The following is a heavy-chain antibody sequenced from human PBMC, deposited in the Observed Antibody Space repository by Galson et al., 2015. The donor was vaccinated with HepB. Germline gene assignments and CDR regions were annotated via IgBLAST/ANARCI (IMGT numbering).Heavy chain of an antibody. Sequence: SLRLSCAASGFSFGKYGMHWVRQAPGKGLEWVAVIYYDGLKKYYVDSVKGRFSISRDDSQSTVHLQMNSLRAEDTAVYYCARGTSYCSGGTCPYLDHWGQGTLVTVSA. D-gene: IGHD2-15*01. V-gene: IGHV3-33*01. J-gene: IGHJ4*02. CDR3: ARGTSYCSGGTCPYLDH. CDR2: IYYDGLKK. CDR1: GFSFGKYG.